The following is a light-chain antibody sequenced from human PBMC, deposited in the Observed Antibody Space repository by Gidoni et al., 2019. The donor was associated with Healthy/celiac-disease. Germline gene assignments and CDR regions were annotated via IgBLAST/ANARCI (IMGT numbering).Light chain of an antibody. CDR2: KAS. Sequence: DIQMTQSPSTLSASVGDRVTITCRASQSISSWLAWYQQKPGKAPKLLIYKASSLESGVPSRFSGSGSGTEFTITISRLQPDDFETYYCQQYNSYSTFGQGTKVEIK. J-gene: IGKJ1*01. CDR3: QQYNSYST. V-gene: IGKV1-5*03. CDR1: QSISSW.